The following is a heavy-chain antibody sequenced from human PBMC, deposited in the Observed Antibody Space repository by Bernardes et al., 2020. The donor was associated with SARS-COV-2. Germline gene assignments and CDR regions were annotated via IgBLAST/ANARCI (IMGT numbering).Heavy chain of an antibody. J-gene: IGHJ4*02. CDR1: GGSFSAYY. CDR2: INHTGNV. V-gene: IGHV4-34*01. Sequence: SETLSLTCAVYGGSFSAYYWNWIRQPPGKGLEWIGEINHTGNVNYSPSLKSRVTISVDTSKNQLSLHLTSVTAADTAVYYCARDNYGDLDYWGQGTLVTVSS. D-gene: IGHD4-17*01. CDR3: ARDNYGDLDY.